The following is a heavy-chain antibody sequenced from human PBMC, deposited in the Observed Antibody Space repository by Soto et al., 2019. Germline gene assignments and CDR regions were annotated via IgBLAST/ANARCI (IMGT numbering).Heavy chain of an antibody. CDR3: AKDSNKYSSSLRGRYFDY. V-gene: IGHV3-23*01. CDR1: GFPFSSYV. J-gene: IGHJ4*02. Sequence: LRLSCAASGFPFSSYVMSWVRQAPGKGLEWVSGISGGGSNTFYADYVKGRFTISRDNSKNTLLLQMNSLGAEDTAVYYCAKDSNKYSSSLRGRYFDYWGQGIGVTV. D-gene: IGHD4-4*01. CDR2: ISGGGSNT.